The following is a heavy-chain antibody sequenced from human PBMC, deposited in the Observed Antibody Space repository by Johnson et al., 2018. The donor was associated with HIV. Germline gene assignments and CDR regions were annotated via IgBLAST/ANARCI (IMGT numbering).Heavy chain of an antibody. V-gene: IGHV3-11*04. CDR2: ISSSGSTI. J-gene: IGHJ3*02. CDR1: GFTFSGSA. D-gene: IGHD2-2*01. CDR3: ARGGSSTSLDAFDI. Sequence: QVQLVESGGGLVKPGGSLRLSCAASGFTFSGSAMHWVRQASGKGLEWVSYISSSGSTIYYADSVKGRFTISRDNAKNSLYLQMNSLRAEDTAVYYCARGGSSTSLDAFDIWGQGTMVTVSS.